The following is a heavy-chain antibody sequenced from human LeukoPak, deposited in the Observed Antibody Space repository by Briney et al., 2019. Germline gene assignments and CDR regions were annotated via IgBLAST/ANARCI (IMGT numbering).Heavy chain of an antibody. J-gene: IGHJ3*02. Sequence: GGSLRLSCAVSGFTFINSWMHWVRQPPGKGLVWVSRIDSDGSSTTYADSVKGRFTISRDNAKDTLYLQMNRLRDEDTAVYYCARGSSWFPQDTFDIWGQGTMVTVSS. D-gene: IGHD6-13*01. CDR1: GFTFINSW. V-gene: IGHV3-74*01. CDR2: IDSDGSST. CDR3: ARGSSWFPQDTFDI.